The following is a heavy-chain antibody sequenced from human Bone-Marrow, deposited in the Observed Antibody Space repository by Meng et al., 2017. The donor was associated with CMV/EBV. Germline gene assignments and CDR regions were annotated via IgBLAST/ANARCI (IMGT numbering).Heavy chain of an antibody. V-gene: IGHV3-21*01. Sequence: GGSLRLSCEASGFIFSTYSMNWVRQAPGKGLEWVSSISSSSSYIFYANSVKGRFTISRDNAKSSLYLQMNSLRAEDTAVYYCARGLGYSSSSVGYWGQGTLVTVSS. D-gene: IGHD6-6*01. CDR2: ISSSSSYI. CDR1: GFIFSTYS. CDR3: ARGLGYSSSSVGY. J-gene: IGHJ4*02.